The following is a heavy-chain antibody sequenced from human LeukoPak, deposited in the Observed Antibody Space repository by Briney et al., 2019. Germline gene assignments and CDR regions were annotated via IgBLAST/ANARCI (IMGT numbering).Heavy chain of an antibody. CDR3: ARVGRGCTNGVCYDHLNYYYYYMDV. CDR2: INPSGGST. Sequence: ASVKVSCKASGYTFTSYYMHWVRQAPGQGLEWMGIINPSGGSTSYAQKFQGRVTMTRDMSTSTVYMELSSLRPEDTAVYYCARVGRGCTNGVCYDHLNYYYYYMDVWGKGTTVTISS. J-gene: IGHJ6*03. CDR1: GYTFTSYY. D-gene: IGHD2-8*01. V-gene: IGHV1-46*01.